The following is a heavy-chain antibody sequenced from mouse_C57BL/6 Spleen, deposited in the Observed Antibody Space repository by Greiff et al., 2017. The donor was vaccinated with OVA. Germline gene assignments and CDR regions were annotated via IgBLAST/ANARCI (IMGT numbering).Heavy chain of an antibody. Sequence: VQLQQSGAELARPGTSVKVSCKASGYAFTNYLIEWVKQRPGQGLEWIGVINPGSGGTNYNEKFKGKATLTADKSSSTAYMQLSSLTSEDSAVYFCARRDGYYDYWGQGTTLTVSS. CDR1: GYAFTNYL. V-gene: IGHV1-54*01. CDR3: ARRDGYYDY. CDR2: INPGSGGT. D-gene: IGHD2-3*01. J-gene: IGHJ2*01.